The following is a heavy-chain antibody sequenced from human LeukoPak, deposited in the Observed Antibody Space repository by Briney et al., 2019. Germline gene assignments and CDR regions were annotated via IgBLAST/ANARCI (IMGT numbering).Heavy chain of an antibody. D-gene: IGHD1/OR15-1a*01. CDR3: ARGPSPIWWNRDYYFDY. CDR2: MNPNSGNT. Sequence: ASVKVSCKASGYTFTSYDINWVRQATGQGLEWMGWMNPNSGNTGYAQKFQGRVTMTRNTSISTAYMELSSLRSEDTAVYYCARGPSPIWWNRDYYFDYWGQGTLVTVSS. J-gene: IGHJ4*02. V-gene: IGHV1-8*01. CDR1: GYTFTSYD.